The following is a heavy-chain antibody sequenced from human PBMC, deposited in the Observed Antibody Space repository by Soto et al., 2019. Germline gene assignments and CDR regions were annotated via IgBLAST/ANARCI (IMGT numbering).Heavy chain of an antibody. CDR1: GYTFTSYG. CDR3: ARDTLVVAATHSGNFDY. D-gene: IGHD2-15*01. Sequence: QVQLVQSGAEVKKPGASVKVSCKASGYTFTSYGISWLRQAPGQGLEWMGWISAYNGNTNYAQKLQGRVTMTTDTSTSTAYMELRGLRSDDTAVYYCARDTLVVAATHSGNFDYWGQGTLVTVSS. CDR2: ISAYNGNT. V-gene: IGHV1-18*01. J-gene: IGHJ4*02.